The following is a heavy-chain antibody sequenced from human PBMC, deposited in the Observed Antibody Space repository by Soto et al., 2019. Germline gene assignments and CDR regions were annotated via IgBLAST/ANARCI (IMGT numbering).Heavy chain of an antibody. J-gene: IGHJ4*02. Sequence: SETLSLTCAVSGGSLSSSFWWSWVRQPPGKGLEWIGEIYHSENTNYNPSLKRRVSISADKSKNQFSLKLTSVTAADTAVYYCASITMIRGRPFWGQGTLVTVSS. CDR1: GGSLSSSFW. D-gene: IGHD3-10*01. V-gene: IGHV4-4*02. CDR2: IYHSENT. CDR3: ASITMIRGRPF.